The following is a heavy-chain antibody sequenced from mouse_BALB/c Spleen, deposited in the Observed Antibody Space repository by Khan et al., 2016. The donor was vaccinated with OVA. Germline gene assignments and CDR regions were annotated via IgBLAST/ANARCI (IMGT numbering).Heavy chain of an antibody. V-gene: IGHV3-2*02. CDR2: ISYSGRT. J-gene: IGHJ2*01. CDR1: GYSITSDYA. Sequence: EVQLQELGPGLVKPSQSLSLTCTVTGYSITSDYAWNWIRQFPGNKLEWVGYISYSGRTSYNPSLKSRISITRDTSKNQFFLQLSSVTTEDTATYYCARSVTITTVVATDFDYWGQGTTLTVSS. CDR3: ARSVTITTVVATDFDY. D-gene: IGHD1-1*01.